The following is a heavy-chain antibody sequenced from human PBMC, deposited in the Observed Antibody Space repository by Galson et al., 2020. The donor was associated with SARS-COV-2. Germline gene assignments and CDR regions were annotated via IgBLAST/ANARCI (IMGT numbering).Heavy chain of an antibody. V-gene: IGHV3-33*01. CDR3: ARVYSGSYRGFFDY. D-gene: IGHD1-26*01. Sequence: GESLKISCAASGFTFSSYGMHWVRQAPGKGLEWVAVIWYDGSNKYYADSVKGRFTISRDNSKNTLYLQMNSLRAEDTAVYYCARVYSGSYRGFFDYWGQGTLVTVSS. CDR2: IWYDGSNK. CDR1: GFTFSSYG. J-gene: IGHJ4*02.